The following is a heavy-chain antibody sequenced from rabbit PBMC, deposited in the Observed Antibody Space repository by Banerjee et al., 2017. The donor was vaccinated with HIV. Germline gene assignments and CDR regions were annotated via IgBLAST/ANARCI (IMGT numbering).Heavy chain of an antibody. CDR2: INTISGAT. CDR3: ARDVDAGYVGVGYAL. V-gene: IGHV1S45*01. CDR1: GFSFSNKYV. J-gene: IGHJ4*01. Sequence: QEQLEESGGDLVKPEGSLTLTCKASGFSFSNKYVMCWVRQAPGKGLEWIACINTISGATDYATWAKGRFTISKTSPTTVTLQVTSLTAADTATYFCARDVDAGYVGVGYALWGPGTLVTVS. D-gene: IGHD6-1*01.